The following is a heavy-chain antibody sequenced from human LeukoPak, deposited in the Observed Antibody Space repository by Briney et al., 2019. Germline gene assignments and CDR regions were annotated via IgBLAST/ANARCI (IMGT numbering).Heavy chain of an antibody. J-gene: IGHJ4*02. CDR2: INPSGGST. CDR1: GYTFTSYY. V-gene: IGHV1-46*01. Sequence: GASVKVSCKASGYTFTSYYMHWGRQAPGQGLEWMGIINPSGGSTSYAQKFQGRVTMTRDTSTSTVYMELSSLRSEDTAVYYCARDHSTLLWFGELQFPDYWGQGTLVTVSS. D-gene: IGHD3-10*01. CDR3: ARDHSTLLWFGELQFPDY.